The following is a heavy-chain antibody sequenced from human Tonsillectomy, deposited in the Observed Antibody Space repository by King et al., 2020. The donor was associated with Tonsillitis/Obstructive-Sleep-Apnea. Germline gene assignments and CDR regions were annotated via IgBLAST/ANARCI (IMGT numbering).Heavy chain of an antibody. Sequence: VQLVESGGGLVKPGGSLRLSCAASGFTFSNAWMSWVRQAPGKGLEWVGRIKSKSDGKTTDYAAPVKGRFSVSRDDSEDTLYLQMTSLKTEDTAVYYCTTGVLLALEGDVWGKGTTVTVSS. V-gene: IGHV3-15*01. CDR1: GFTFSNAW. J-gene: IGHJ6*04. CDR2: IKSKSDGKTT. CDR3: TTGVLLALEGDV. D-gene: IGHD3-10*01.